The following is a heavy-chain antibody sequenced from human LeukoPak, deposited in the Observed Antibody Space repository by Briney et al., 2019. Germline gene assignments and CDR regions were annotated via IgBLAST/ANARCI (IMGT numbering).Heavy chain of an antibody. D-gene: IGHD5-12*01. J-gene: IGHJ4*02. V-gene: IGHV3-74*01. CDR1: GLTFSSYW. CDR2: IKGDGSST. Sequence: GGSLRLSCAGSGLTFSSYWMHWVRQAPGKGLVWVSRIKGDGSSTSYADSVKGRFTISRDNTKITLYLQMNSLRAEDTAVYYCAGWGDSGYDHSWGQGTLVTVSS. CDR3: AGWGDSGYDHS.